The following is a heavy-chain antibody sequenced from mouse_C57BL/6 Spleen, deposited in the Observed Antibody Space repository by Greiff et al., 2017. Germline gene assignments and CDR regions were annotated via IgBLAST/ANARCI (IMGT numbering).Heavy chain of an antibody. CDR2: IYPGSGST. J-gene: IGHJ2*01. CDR3: ARSHCGYRDFDY. Sequence: QVQLQQPGAELVKPGASVKMSCKASGYTFTSYWITWVKQRPGQGLEWIGEIYPGSGSTNYNEKFKSKATLTVDTSSSTAYMQLSSLTSEDSAVYYCARSHCGYRDFDYWGQGTTLTVSA. CDR1: GYTFTSYW. D-gene: IGHD1-2*01. V-gene: IGHV1-55*01.